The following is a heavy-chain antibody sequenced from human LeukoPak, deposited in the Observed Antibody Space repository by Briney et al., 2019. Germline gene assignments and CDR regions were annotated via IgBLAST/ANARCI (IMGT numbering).Heavy chain of an antibody. J-gene: IGHJ3*02. Sequence: PGGSLRLSCAASGFTFSSYSMNWVRQAPGKGLEWVSYISSSSSTIYYADSVKGRFTISRDNAKNSLYLQMNSLRAEDTAVYYCARESYDSSGYYYAFMYAFDIWGQGTMVTVSS. D-gene: IGHD3-22*01. CDR2: ISSSSSTI. CDR3: ARESYDSSGYYYAFMYAFDI. CDR1: GFTFSSYS. V-gene: IGHV3-48*04.